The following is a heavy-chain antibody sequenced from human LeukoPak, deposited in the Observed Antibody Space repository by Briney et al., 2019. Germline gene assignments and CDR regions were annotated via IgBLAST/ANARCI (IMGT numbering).Heavy chain of an antibody. D-gene: IGHD6-19*01. Sequence: GGSLRLSCAASEFTFDDYAMHWVRQAPGKGLEWVSGISWNSGSIGYADSVKGRFTISRDNAKNSLYLQMNSLRAEDTALYYCAKGGYSSGWYEYYFDYWGQGTLVTVSS. CDR2: ISWNSGSI. J-gene: IGHJ4*02. V-gene: IGHV3-9*01. CDR1: EFTFDDYA. CDR3: AKGGYSSGWYEYYFDY.